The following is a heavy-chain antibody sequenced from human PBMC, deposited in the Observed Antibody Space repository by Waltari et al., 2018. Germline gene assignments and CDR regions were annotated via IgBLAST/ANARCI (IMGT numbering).Heavy chain of an antibody. J-gene: IGHJ4*02. D-gene: IGHD2-15*01. V-gene: IGHV4-4*02. Sequence: QLQLQESGPGLVKPSGTLSLTCAVSGASVSSTYWWSWVRQSPKKGLEWIGQVHGTGKTNYNPSFASRVTISLDTYNNQFSLKMTSATAADTAVYYCARDRGRGLYLDSWGPGILVTVSP. CDR2: VHGTGKT. CDR3: ARDRGRGLYLDS. CDR1: GASVSSTYW.